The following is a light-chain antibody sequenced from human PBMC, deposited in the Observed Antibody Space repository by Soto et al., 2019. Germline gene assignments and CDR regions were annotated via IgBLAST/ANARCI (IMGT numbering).Light chain of an antibody. V-gene: IGLV1-47*01. CDR1: SSNIGSNY. J-gene: IGLJ1*01. CDR3: AAWDDSLSGLYV. CDR2: RNN. Sequence: VLTQPPSASWSPGQRVTISCSGSSSNIGSNYVYWYQQLPGTAPKLLIYRNNQRPSGVPDRFSGSKSGTSASLAISGLRSEDEADYYCAAWDDSLSGLYVFGTGTKVTVL.